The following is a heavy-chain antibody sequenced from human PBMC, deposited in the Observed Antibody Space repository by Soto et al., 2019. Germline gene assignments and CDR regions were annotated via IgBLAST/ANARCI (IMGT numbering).Heavy chain of an antibody. CDR3: AADLYSSFNWFDP. Sequence: SVKVSCKASGFTFTSSAVQWVRQARGQRLEWIGWIVVGGGNTNYAQKFQERVTITRDMSTSTAYMELSSLRSEDTAVYYCAADLYSSFNWFDPWGQGTLVTVSS. CDR2: IVVGGGNT. D-gene: IGHD6-6*01. CDR1: GFTFTSSA. J-gene: IGHJ5*02. V-gene: IGHV1-58*01.